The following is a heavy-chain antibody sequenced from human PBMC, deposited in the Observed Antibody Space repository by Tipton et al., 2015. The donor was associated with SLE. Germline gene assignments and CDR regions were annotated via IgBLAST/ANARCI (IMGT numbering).Heavy chain of an antibody. J-gene: IGHJ4*02. CDR1: GGSISSGGYY. D-gene: IGHD2-2*01. CDR3: ARAASGCSSTSCPFDY. V-gene: IGHV4-31*03. Sequence: TLSLTCTVSGGSISSGGYYWSWIRQHPGKGLEWIGYIYYSGSTYYNPSLKSRVTISVDTSKNQFSLKLSSVTAADTAVYYCARAASGCSSTSCPFDYWGQGTLVTVPS. CDR2: IYYSGST.